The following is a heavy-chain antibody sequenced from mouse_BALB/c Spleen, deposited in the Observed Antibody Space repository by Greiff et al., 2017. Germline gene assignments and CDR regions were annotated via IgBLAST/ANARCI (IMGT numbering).Heavy chain of an antibody. V-gene: IGHV1-31*01. J-gene: IGHJ2*01. D-gene: IGHD2-3*01. CDR1: GYSFTGYY. Sequence: VQLKESGPELVKPGASVKISCKASGYSFTGYYMHWVKQSHVKSLEWIGRINPYNGATSYNQNFKDKASLTVDKSSSTAYMELHSLTSEDSAVYYCASPLGDGFDYWGQGTTLTVSS. CDR2: INPYNGAT. CDR3: ASPLGDGFDY.